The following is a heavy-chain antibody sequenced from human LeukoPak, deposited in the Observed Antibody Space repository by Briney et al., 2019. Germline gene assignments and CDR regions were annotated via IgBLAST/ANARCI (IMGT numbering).Heavy chain of an antibody. CDR3: ARISSSNWYNERGAFDV. CDR1: GGSISSYY. J-gene: IGHJ3*01. D-gene: IGHD6-13*01. Sequence: SETLSLTCTVSGGSISSYYWSWIRQPPGKGLEWIGYIYYSGSTNYSPSLKSRVTISVDASKNQFSLKLRSVTAADTAVYYCARISSSNWYNERGAFDVWGQGTMVTVSS. CDR2: IYYSGST. V-gene: IGHV4-59*01.